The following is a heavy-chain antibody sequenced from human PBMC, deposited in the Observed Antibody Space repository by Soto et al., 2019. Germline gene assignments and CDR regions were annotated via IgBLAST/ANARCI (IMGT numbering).Heavy chain of an antibody. Sequence: GGSLRLSCAASGFTFSSYSMNWVRQAPGKGLEWVSSISSSSSYIYYADSVKGRFTTSRDNAKNSLYLQMNSLRAEDTAVYYCARDRPRFLEWLPNDAFDIWGQGTMVTVSS. D-gene: IGHD3-3*01. J-gene: IGHJ3*02. CDR3: ARDRPRFLEWLPNDAFDI. V-gene: IGHV3-21*01. CDR1: GFTFSSYS. CDR2: ISSSSSYI.